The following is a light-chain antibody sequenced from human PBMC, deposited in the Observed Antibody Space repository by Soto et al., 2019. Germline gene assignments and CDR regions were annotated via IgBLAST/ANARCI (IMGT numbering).Light chain of an antibody. CDR2: GAS. J-gene: IGKJ1*01. CDR1: QSLSSSY. V-gene: IGKV3-20*01. Sequence: EIVLTQSPGTLSLSPGERATLSCRASQSLSSSYLAWYQQKPGQAPRLLIYGASSRATGIPDRFSGSGSGTDFTLTISRLEPGDFAVYYCQQYGSSPWTFGQGTKVDIK. CDR3: QQYGSSPWT.